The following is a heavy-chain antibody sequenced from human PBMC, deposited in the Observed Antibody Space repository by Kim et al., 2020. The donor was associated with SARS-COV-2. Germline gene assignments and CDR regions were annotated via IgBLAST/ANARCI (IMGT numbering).Heavy chain of an antibody. CDR2: ISSSSSTI. Sequence: GGSLRLSCAASGFTFSSYSMNWVRQAPGKGLEWVSCISSSSSTIYYADSVKGRFTISRDNAKNSLYLQMNSLRDEDTAVYYCARDAYDSSHYQTPFDYWGQGTLVTVSS. J-gene: IGHJ4*02. CDR1: GFTFSSYS. CDR3: ARDAYDSSHYQTPFDY. V-gene: IGHV3-48*02. D-gene: IGHD3-22*01.